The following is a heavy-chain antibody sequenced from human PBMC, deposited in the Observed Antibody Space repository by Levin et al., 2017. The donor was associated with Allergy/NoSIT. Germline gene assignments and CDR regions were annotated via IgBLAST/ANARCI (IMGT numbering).Heavy chain of an antibody. J-gene: IGHJ1*01. Sequence: SETLSLTCDVSGYSISSGYYWGWIRQPPGKGLEWIGSTFHSGDTYYNPSLKSRAIVSVDTSKNQLSLRLSSVTAADAAVYYCARAGAYCGDDCYAFQHWGQGTLVTVSS. CDR2: TFHSGDT. V-gene: IGHV4-38-2*01. CDR1: GYSISSGYY. CDR3: ARAGAYCGDDCYAFQH. D-gene: IGHD2-21*01.